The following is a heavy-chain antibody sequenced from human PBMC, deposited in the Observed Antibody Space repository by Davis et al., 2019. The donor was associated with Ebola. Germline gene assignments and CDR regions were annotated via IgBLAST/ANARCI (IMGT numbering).Heavy chain of an antibody. CDR2: IDPSDSYT. J-gene: IGHJ4*02. Sequence: GESLKISCKGSGYSFTSYWISWVRQMPGKGLEWMGRIDPSDSYTNYSPAFQGHVTISADKSISTAYLQWSSLKASDTAMYYCATHWGGFDFDYWGQGTLVTVSS. CDR1: GYSFTSYW. D-gene: IGHD7-27*01. V-gene: IGHV5-10-1*01. CDR3: ATHWGGFDFDY.